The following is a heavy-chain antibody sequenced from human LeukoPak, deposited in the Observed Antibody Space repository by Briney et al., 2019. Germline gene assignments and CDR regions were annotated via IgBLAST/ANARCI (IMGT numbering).Heavy chain of an antibody. J-gene: IGHJ4*02. V-gene: IGHV4-39*07. Sequence: SETLSLTCSVSGGSISSSHYYWGWIRQPPGKGLQWIGSVYYSGSTYYSPSLKSRVTISVDTSKNQFSLKLSSVTAADTAVYYCAILPATDTYYYDRSGYYRPGVHWGQGTLVTVSS. CDR1: GGSISSSHYY. CDR2: VYYSGST. D-gene: IGHD3-22*01. CDR3: AILPATDTYYYDRSGYYRPGVH.